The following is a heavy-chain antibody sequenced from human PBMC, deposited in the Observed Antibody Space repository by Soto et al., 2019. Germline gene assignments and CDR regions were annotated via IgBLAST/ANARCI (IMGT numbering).Heavy chain of an antibody. Sequence: EVQLVESGGDLVQPGGSLRLSCATSDFTFRNYWMNWVRQAPGKGLEWAANIKPDGSATNYVDSVKGRFTISRDNVRNSVSLQMNSLRVEDTAVYFCFGGNGGPQWGQGTLVTVSS. D-gene: IGHD3-16*01. CDR1: DFTFRNYW. CDR2: IKPDGSAT. V-gene: IGHV3-7*03. J-gene: IGHJ4*02. CDR3: FGGNGGPQ.